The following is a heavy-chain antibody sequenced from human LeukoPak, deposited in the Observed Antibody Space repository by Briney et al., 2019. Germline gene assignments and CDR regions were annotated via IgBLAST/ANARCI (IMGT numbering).Heavy chain of an antibody. J-gene: IGHJ4*02. V-gene: IGHV5-51*01. CDR1: GYSFTSYW. D-gene: IGHD5-18*01. CDR2: IYPGDSDT. CDR3: ARHRGSDTAMVEFGY. Sequence: PGESLKISCKGSGYSFTSYWIGWVRQMPGKGLEWMGIIYPGDSDTRYSPSFQGQVTISADKSISTAYLQWSSLKASDTAMYYCARHRGSDTAMVEFGYWGQGTLVAVSS.